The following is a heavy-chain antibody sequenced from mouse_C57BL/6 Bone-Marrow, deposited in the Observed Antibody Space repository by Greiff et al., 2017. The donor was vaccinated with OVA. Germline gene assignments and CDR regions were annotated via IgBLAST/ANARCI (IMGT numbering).Heavy chain of an antibody. V-gene: IGHV1-81*01. CDR3: SRYGMRLRGY. J-gene: IGHJ2*01. D-gene: IGHD1-1*02. CDR2: IYPRSGNT. CDR1: GYTFTSYG. Sequence: VKLMESGAELARPGASVKLSCKASGYTFTSYGISWVKQSTGQGLEWIGEIYPRSGNTYYNEKFKGKATLTAAKSSSTAYMELRSLTSEDCAVYCGSRYGMRLRGYWGQGTTLTVSS.